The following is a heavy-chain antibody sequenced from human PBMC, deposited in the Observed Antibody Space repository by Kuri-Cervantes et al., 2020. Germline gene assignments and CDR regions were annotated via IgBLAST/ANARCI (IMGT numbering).Heavy chain of an antibody. J-gene: IGHJ5*02. V-gene: IGHV4-38-2*02. CDR2: INHSGST. D-gene: IGHD2-21*01. CDR3: ARGTPLIRPGNWFDP. CDR1: GYSISSGYY. Sequence: GSLRLSCTVSGYSISSGYYWSWTRQPPGKGLEWIGEINHSGSTNYNPSLKSRVTISVDTSKNQFSLKLNSVTAADTAVYHCARGTPLIRPGNWFDPWGQGTLVTVSS.